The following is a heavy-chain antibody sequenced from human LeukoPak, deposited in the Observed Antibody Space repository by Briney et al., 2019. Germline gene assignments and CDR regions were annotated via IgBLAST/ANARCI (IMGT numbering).Heavy chain of an antibody. CDR3: AREGSAADY. Sequence: GGSLRLSCSASGFTFSRYSMNWVRQAPGKGLEWVSSISSGSSYRYYADSMKGRFTISRDNAKNSLYLQMNSLRAEDTAVYYCAREGSAADYWGQGDLVTVSS. D-gene: IGHD2-15*01. CDR1: GFTFSRYS. J-gene: IGHJ4*02. V-gene: IGHV3-21*01. CDR2: ISSGSSYR.